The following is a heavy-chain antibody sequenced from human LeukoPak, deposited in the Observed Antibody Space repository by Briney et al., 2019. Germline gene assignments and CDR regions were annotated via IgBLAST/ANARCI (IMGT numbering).Heavy chain of an antibody. CDR1: GGSISTNY. D-gene: IGHD3-22*01. CDR3: ARGLLYYEDAFDI. J-gene: IGHJ3*02. V-gene: IGHV4-59*12. Sequence: PSETLSLTCTVSGGSISTNYWSWIRQPPGKGLEWIGYVYYSGSSSYNPSLKSRVTMLVDTSKNQFSLKLSSVTAADTAVYYCARGLLYYEDAFDIWGQGTMVTVSS. CDR2: VYYSGSS.